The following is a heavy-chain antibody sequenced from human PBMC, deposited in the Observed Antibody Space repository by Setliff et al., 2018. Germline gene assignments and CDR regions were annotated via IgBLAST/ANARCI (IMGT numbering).Heavy chain of an antibody. CDR1: GGSISSGGYY. J-gene: IGHJ4*02. CDR3: ARGSRGGWYSSYYFDY. CDR2: IYYSGST. V-gene: IGHV4-31*03. D-gene: IGHD1-26*01. Sequence: SETLSLTCTVSGGSISSGGYYWSWIRQHPGKGLEWIGYIYYSGSTYYNPSLKSRVTISVDTSKNKFSLKLSSVTAADTAVYYCARGSRGGWYSSYYFDYWGQGTLVTVSS.